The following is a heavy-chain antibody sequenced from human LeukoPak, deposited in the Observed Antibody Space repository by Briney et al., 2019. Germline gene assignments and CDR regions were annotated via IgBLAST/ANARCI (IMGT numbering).Heavy chain of an antibody. CDR3: ARPLVYDSSGYWFDY. CDR2: INPNSGGT. V-gene: IGHV1-2*02. J-gene: IGHJ4*02. Sequence: ASVKVSCKASGYTFTGYCIHWVRQAPGQGLEWMGWINPNSGGTNYAQKFQGRVTMTRDTSISTAYMEVSRLRSGDTAVYFCARPLVYDSSGYWFDYWGQGTLVTVSS. D-gene: IGHD3-22*01. CDR1: GYTFTGYC.